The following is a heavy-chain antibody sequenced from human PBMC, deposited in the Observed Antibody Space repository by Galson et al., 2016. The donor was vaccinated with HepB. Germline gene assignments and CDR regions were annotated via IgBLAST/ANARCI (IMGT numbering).Heavy chain of an antibody. CDR3: ARLTSGILVWFGELDF. V-gene: IGHV3-30-3*01. J-gene: IGHJ4*02. CDR2: ISGDGSNK. CDR1: GFMFKTYA. Sequence: SLRLSCAASGFMFKTYALHWVRQAPGKGLEWVAAISGDGSNKDYADSVKGRFTISRDNSEDTLFLQMNSLRPEDTAVYYCARLTSGILVWFGELDFWGQGTLVTVAS. D-gene: IGHD3-10*01.